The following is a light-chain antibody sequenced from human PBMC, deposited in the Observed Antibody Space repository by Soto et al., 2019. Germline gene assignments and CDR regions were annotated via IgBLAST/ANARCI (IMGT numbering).Light chain of an antibody. V-gene: IGKV3-20*01. CDR3: QHYDGSPRT. CDR2: GVF. Sequence: ETVLTQSPGTVSLSPGERATLSCRTSQSVKSNYLAWYQQKPGQAPRLLIFGVFNRATGIPDRFSGSGSGTDFTLTISGLEHEDSAVYYCQHYDGSPRTFGQGTKLEIK. J-gene: IGKJ2*01. CDR1: QSVKSNY.